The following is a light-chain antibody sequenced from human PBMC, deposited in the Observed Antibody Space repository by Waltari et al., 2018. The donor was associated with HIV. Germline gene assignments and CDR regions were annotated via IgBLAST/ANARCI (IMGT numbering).Light chain of an antibody. CDR1: QSVLSSSNNKNY. CDR2: WAS. Sequence: DIVMTQSPDSLAVSLGERATINCKSSQSVLSSSNNKNYLVWYQQKPGQPPKLLIYWASTRESGVPERFSGSGSGTDFTLTISSLQAEDVAVYYCQQYYSTPWTFGQGTKVEVK. CDR3: QQYYSTPWT. J-gene: IGKJ1*01. V-gene: IGKV4-1*01.